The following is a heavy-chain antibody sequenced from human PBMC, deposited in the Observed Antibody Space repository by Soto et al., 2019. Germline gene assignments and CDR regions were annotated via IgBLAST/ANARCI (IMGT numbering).Heavy chain of an antibody. Sequence: SVKVSCKASGFTFTSSAVQWVRQARGQRLEWIGWIVVGSGNTNYAQKFQERVTITRGMSTSTAYMELSSLRSEDTAVYYCAADSWYSGSWRVAFDIWGQGTMVTVSS. D-gene: IGHD1-26*01. V-gene: IGHV1-58*01. J-gene: IGHJ3*02. CDR2: IVVGSGNT. CDR1: GFTFTSSA. CDR3: AADSWYSGSWRVAFDI.